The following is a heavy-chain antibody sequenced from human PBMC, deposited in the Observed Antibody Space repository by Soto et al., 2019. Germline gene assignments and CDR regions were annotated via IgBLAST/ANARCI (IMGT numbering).Heavy chain of an antibody. D-gene: IGHD3-3*01. Sequence: SVKVSCKASGGTFSNYAISWVRQAPGQGLEWMGGIIPIFGTANYAQKFQGRVTITRDTSASTAYMELSSLRSEDTAVYYCARGFPLWFDPWGQGTLVTVSS. CDR2: IIPIFGTA. CDR1: GGTFSNYA. J-gene: IGHJ5*02. V-gene: IGHV1-69*05. CDR3: ARGFPLWFDP.